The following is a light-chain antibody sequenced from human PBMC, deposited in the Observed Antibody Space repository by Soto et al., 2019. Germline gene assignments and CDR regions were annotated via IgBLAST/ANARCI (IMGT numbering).Light chain of an antibody. Sequence: VMTQSPATLSVSPGERATLSCRASQSVTTNLAWYQQKPGQAPRLLIYGASTRAANIPARFSGSGSGTEFTLTISRLQSEDFAVYYCQQYNYWPSRTFGHGTKVEIK. CDR3: QQYNYWPSRT. J-gene: IGKJ1*01. CDR2: GAS. V-gene: IGKV3-15*01. CDR1: QSVTTN.